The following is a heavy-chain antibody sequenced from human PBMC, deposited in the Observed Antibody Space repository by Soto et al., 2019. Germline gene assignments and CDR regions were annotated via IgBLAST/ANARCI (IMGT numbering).Heavy chain of an antibody. Sequence: QVQLQQWGAGLLKPSETLSLTCAVYGGSFSGYYWSWIRQPPGKGLEWIGENNHSGSTNYNPSLKSRVTISVDSSKSQFSLKLRSVTAADTAVYYYARGWYSSGWYGNWFDPWGQGTLVTVSS. CDR3: ARGWYSSGWYGNWFDP. J-gene: IGHJ5*02. D-gene: IGHD6-19*01. CDR1: GGSFSGYY. V-gene: IGHV4-34*01. CDR2: NNHSGST.